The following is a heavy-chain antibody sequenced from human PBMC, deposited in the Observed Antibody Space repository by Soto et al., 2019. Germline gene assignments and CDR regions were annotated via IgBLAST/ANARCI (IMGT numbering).Heavy chain of an antibody. D-gene: IGHD3-22*01. CDR1: GGSISSSSYY. V-gene: IGHV4-39*01. Sequence: SETLSLTCTVSGGSISSSSYYWGWIRQPPGKGLEWIGSIYYSGSTYYNPSLKSRVTISVDTSKNQFSLKLSSVTAADTAVYYCARHVNLITMIAVVTPNWFDPWGQGTLVT. J-gene: IGHJ5*02. CDR3: ARHVNLITMIAVVTPNWFDP. CDR2: IYYSGST.